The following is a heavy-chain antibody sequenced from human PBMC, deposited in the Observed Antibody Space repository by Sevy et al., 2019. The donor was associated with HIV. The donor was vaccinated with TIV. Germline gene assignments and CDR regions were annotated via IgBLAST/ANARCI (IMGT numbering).Heavy chain of an antibody. Sequence: GGSLRLSCASSGFTFISHPMTWVRQAPGKGLEWVASISSSGGSTYYADSVKGRFTISRDNSENTLYLQMNSLRAEDTAVYYCTRDGGGDYFDYWGLGTLVTVSS. CDR1: GFTFISHP. V-gene: IGHV3-23*01. CDR3: TRDGGGDYFDY. D-gene: IGHD2-15*01. J-gene: IGHJ4*02. CDR2: ISSSGGST.